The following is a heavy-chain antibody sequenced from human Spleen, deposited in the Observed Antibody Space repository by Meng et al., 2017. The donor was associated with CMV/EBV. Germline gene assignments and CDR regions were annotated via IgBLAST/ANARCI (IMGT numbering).Heavy chain of an antibody. J-gene: IGHJ4*02. CDR2: IRGNNGGT. CDR3: ARGTYYYDSSGYYKMDY. D-gene: IGHD3-22*01. CDR1: GYTFSGHA. V-gene: IGHV1-2*02. Sequence: ASVKVSCKASGYTFSGHAINWVRQAPGQGLEWMGNIRGNNGGTDYAQKFQGRVTMTRDTSISTAYMELSRLRSDDTAVYYCARGTYYYDSSGYYKMDYWGQGTLVTVSS.